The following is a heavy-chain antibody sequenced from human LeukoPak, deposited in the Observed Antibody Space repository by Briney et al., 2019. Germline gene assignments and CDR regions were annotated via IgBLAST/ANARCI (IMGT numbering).Heavy chain of an antibody. D-gene: IGHD3-10*01. CDR3: ARGRYYYGSWYMDV. Sequence: GGSLRLSCAASAFTFSDYQMNWIRQAPGKGLEWVSYISSSGTVIYYANSVKGRFTISRDNAKNSLYLQMNSLRAEDTAVYYCARGRYYYGSWYMDVWGQGTTVTVSS. J-gene: IGHJ6*02. CDR2: ISSSGTVI. CDR1: AFTFSDYQ. V-gene: IGHV3-11*01.